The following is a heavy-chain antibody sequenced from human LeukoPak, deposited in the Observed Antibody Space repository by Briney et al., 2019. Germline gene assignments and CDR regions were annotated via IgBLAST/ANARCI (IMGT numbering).Heavy chain of an antibody. CDR3: ARHTEHWYEGSKNCFAP. CDR2: IYYSGTT. J-gene: IGHJ5*02. Sequence: SETLSLTCTVSGGSISSDSYYWGWIRQPPGKGLEWIGTIYYSGTTYYNPSLKSRVTISVDTSKNQFSLKMSSVTAADTAVYYCARHTEHWYEGSKNCFAPWGQGPRVPVPS. D-gene: IGHD1-1*01. CDR1: GGSISSDSYY. V-gene: IGHV4-39*01.